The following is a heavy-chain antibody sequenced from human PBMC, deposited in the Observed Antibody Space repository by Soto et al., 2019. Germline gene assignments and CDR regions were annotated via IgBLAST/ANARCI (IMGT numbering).Heavy chain of an antibody. CDR2: ISAYNGNT. J-gene: IGHJ4*02. D-gene: IGHD6-19*01. V-gene: IGHV1-18*01. CDR3: ATGVRGWYFFDY. Sequence: ASVKVSCKASGCTFTSYGISWVRQAPGQGLEWMGWISAYNGNTNYAQKLQGRVTMTTDTSTSTAYMELSSLRSEDTAVYYCATGVRGWYFFDYWGQGTLVTVSS. CDR1: GCTFTSYG.